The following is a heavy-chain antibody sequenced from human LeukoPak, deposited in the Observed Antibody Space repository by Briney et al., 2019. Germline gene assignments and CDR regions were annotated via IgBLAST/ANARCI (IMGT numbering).Heavy chain of an antibody. CDR3: ARDSSSWYKLSRSLDY. Sequence: GGSLRLSCAASGFTFSSYWMSWVRQAPGKGLEWVANIKQDGSEKYYVDSVKGRFAISRDNAKNSLYLQMNSLRAEDTAVYYCARDSSSWYKLSRSLDYWGQGTLVTVSS. CDR1: GFTFSSYW. CDR2: IKQDGSEK. V-gene: IGHV3-7*01. J-gene: IGHJ4*02. D-gene: IGHD6-13*01.